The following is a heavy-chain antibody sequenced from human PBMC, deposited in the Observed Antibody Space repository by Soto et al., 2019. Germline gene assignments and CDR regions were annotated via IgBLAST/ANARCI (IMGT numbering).Heavy chain of an antibody. D-gene: IGHD6-13*01. V-gene: IGHV3-33*01. CDR3: ARWGIAAGDY. CDR1: GFTFSSYG. CDR2: IWYDGSNK. Sequence: QVQLVESGGGVVQPGRSLRLSCAASGFTFSSYGMHWVRQAPGKGLEWVADIWYDGSNKYYADSVKGRFTISRDNSKNTLYLQMNSLRAEDTAVYYCARWGIAAGDYWGQGTLVTVSS. J-gene: IGHJ4*02.